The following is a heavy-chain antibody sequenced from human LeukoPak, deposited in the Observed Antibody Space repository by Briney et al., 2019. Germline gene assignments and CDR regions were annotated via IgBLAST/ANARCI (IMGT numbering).Heavy chain of an antibody. CDR1: GFTFSSYS. J-gene: IGHJ4*02. V-gene: IGHV3-21*01. CDR3: ARDMSEYYNSSGYRVF. CDR2: ISGSSSYI. Sequence: GGSLRLSCAASGFTFSSYSMIWVRQAPGKGLEWVSSISGSSSYIYYADSVKGRFTISRDNTKKSLYLQMNSLRAEDTAVYYCARDMSEYYNSSGYRVFWGQGTLVTVSS. D-gene: IGHD3-22*01.